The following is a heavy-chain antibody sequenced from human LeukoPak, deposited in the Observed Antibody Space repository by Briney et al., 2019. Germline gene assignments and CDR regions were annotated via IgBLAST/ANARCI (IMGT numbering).Heavy chain of an antibody. J-gene: IGHJ4*02. CDR2: IYSCGST. Sequence: GGSLRLSCAASGFTVSSNYMSWVRQAPGKGLEWVSVIYSCGSTYYADAVKGRFTISRDNSKNTLYLQMNSLRAEDTGVYYCARDRLEAVTDDDYFDYWGRGTLVTVSS. CDR1: GFTVSSNY. D-gene: IGHD2-21*02. V-gene: IGHV3-66*01. CDR3: ARDRLEAVTDDDYFDY.